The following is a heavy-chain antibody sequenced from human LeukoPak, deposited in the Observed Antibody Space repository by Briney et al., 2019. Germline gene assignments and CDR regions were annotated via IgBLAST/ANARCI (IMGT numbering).Heavy chain of an antibody. Sequence: SETLSLTCTVSGGYISSYYWSWIRQPPGKGLEWIGYIYYSGTTNYNPSLKSRVTISVDTSKNQFSLNLISVTAADTAVYFCARGRGGGGSSNNWFDPWGQGTLVTVSS. V-gene: IGHV4-59*12. D-gene: IGHD2-15*01. CDR2: IYYSGTT. CDR1: GGYISSYY. CDR3: ARGRGGGGSSNNWFDP. J-gene: IGHJ5*02.